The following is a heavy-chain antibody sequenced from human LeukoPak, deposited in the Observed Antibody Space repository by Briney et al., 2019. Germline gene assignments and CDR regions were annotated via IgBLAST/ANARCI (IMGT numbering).Heavy chain of an antibody. Sequence: PGGSLRLSCAASGFTFTNCAMTWVRRAPGKGLEWVSSISGSGASTYYADSVRGRFTISRDNSKNTVYLQMNGLSVEDTALYYCAKDQARVGARDPCDSWGQGTQVTVSS. V-gene: IGHV3-23*01. CDR2: ISGSGAST. D-gene: IGHD1-26*01. CDR3: AKDQARVGARDPCDS. CDR1: GFTFTNCA. J-gene: IGHJ5*01.